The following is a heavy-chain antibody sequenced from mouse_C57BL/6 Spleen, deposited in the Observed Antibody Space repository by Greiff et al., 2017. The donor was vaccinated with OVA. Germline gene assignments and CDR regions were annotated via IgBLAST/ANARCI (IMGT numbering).Heavy chain of an antibody. CDR1: GYTFTSYW. CDR2: IYPGSGST. V-gene: IGHV1-55*01. D-gene: IGHD1-1*01. Sequence: QVQLKQPGAELVKPGASVKMSCKASGYTFTSYWITWVKQRPGQGLEWIGDIYPGSGSTNYNEKFQSKATLTVDTSSSTAYMQLSSLTSEDSAVYYCARIYYYGSSSYFDYWGQGTTLTVSS. J-gene: IGHJ2*01. CDR3: ARIYYYGSSSYFDY.